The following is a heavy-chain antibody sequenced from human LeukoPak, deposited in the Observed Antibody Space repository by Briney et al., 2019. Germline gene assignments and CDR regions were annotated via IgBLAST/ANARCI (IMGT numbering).Heavy chain of an antibody. D-gene: IGHD2-2*01. CDR3: ARGSPNLGFCSSTSCYYGMDV. V-gene: IGHV6-1*01. CDR2: TFCRSKWYN. CDR1: GDSVSSNRAA. Sequence: SQTLSLTCAISGDSVSSNRAAWNWIRQSPSRGLEWLGRTFCRSKWYNDYAVSVKSRITINPDTSKNQFSLQLNSVIPEDTAVYYCARGSPNLGFCSSTSCYYGMDVWGQGTTVTVSS. J-gene: IGHJ6*02.